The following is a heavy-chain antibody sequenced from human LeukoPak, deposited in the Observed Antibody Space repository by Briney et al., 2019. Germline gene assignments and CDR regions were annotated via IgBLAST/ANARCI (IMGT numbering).Heavy chain of an antibody. CDR3: ARQSRDGDYIAKLFDY. D-gene: IGHD4-17*01. CDR1: GGALSNYY. CDR2: IYYSGSI. Sequence: PSETLSLTCTVSGGALSNYYWSGIRQPPGKGLEWIGYIYYSGSINYNPSLKSRVTISVDMSKNQFSLQLSSVTAADTAVYYCARQSRDGDYIAKLFDYWGQGTLVTVSS. V-gene: IGHV4-59*08. J-gene: IGHJ4*02.